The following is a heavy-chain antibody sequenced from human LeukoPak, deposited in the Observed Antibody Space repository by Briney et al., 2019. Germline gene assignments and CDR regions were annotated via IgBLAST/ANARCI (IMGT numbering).Heavy chain of an antibody. Sequence: GGTLRLSCAASGFTFSSYAMHWVRQAPGKGLEWVAVISYDGSNKYYADSVKGRFTISRDNSKNTLYLQMNSLRAEDTAVYHCARAGGRYFDWLLSFDYWGQGTLVTVSS. CDR1: GFTFSSYA. V-gene: IGHV3-30*04. J-gene: IGHJ4*02. D-gene: IGHD3-9*01. CDR2: ISYDGSNK. CDR3: ARAGGRYFDWLLSFDY.